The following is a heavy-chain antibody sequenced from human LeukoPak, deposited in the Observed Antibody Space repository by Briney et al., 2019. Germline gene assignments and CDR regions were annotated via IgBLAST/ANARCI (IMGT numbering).Heavy chain of an antibody. CDR1: GYTFTSYY. V-gene: IGHV1-2*02. CDR2: INPNSGGT. CDR3: ARSPRITMIVVVTLLPLDY. D-gene: IGHD3-22*01. Sequence: ASVKVSCKASGYTFTSYYMHWVRQAPGQGLEWMGWINPNSGGTNYAQKFQGRVTMTRDTSISTAYMELSRLRSDDTAVYYCARSPRITMIVVVTLLPLDYWGQGTLVTVSS. J-gene: IGHJ4*02.